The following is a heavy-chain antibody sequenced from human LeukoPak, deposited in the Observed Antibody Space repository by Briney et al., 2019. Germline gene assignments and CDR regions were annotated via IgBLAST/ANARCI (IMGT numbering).Heavy chain of an antibody. J-gene: IGHJ4*02. V-gene: IGHV3-30*02. Sequence: GGSLRLSCAASGFTFSSYGMHWVRQAPGKGLEWVAFISYDGSNKYYADSVKGRCTISRDNSKNTVYLQMNSLRAEDTAVYYCAKDMDHDYDDYGFDYWGQGTPVTVSS. D-gene: IGHD4-17*01. CDR1: GFTFSSYG. CDR3: AKDMDHDYDDYGFDY. CDR2: ISYDGSNK.